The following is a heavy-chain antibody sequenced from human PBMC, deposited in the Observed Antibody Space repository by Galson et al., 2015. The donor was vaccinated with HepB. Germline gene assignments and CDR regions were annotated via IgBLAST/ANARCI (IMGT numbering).Heavy chain of an antibody. CDR1: GYTFTSYG. D-gene: IGHD1-26*01. V-gene: IGHV1-18*04. CDR3: ARVASVGATMISRRHYYGMDV. J-gene: IGHJ6*02. Sequence: SVKVSCKASGYTFTSYGISWVRQAPGQGLEWMGWISAYNGNTNYAQKLQGRVTMTTDTSTSTAYMELRSLRSDDTAVYYCARVASVGATMISRRHYYGMDVWGQGTTVTVSS. CDR2: ISAYNGNT.